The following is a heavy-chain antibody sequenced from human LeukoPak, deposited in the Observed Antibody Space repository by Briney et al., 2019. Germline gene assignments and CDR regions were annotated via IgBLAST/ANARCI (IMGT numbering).Heavy chain of an antibody. CDR1: GFTFSSYS. CDR2: ISSSSSYI. Sequence: GGSLRLSCAASGFTFSSYSMNWVRQAPGKGLEWVSPISSSSSYIYYADSVKGRFTISRDNAKNSLYLQMNSLRAEDTAVYYCARDFYDFWSGYSFGLDYWGQGTLVTVSS. V-gene: IGHV3-21*01. J-gene: IGHJ4*02. D-gene: IGHD3-3*01. CDR3: ARDFYDFWSGYSFGLDY.